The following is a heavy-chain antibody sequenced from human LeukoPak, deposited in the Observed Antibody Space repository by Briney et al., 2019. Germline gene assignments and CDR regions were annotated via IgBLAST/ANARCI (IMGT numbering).Heavy chain of an antibody. CDR3: ARHDIWLHYYYMDV. D-gene: IGHD3-10*01. CDR2: IYPSDSDT. V-gene: IGHV5-51*01. J-gene: IGHJ6*03. Sequence: GESLKISCKGSGYSFTNYWIGWVRQMPGKGLEWMGIIYPSDSDTTYSPSFQGQVTISADKSISTAYLQWSSLKASDTAMYYCARHDIWLHYYYMDVWGKGTTVTVSS. CDR1: GYSFTNYW.